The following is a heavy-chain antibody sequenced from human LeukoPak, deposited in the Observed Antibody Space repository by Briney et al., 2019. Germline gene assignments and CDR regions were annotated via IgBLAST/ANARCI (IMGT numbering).Heavy chain of an antibody. V-gene: IGHV4-59*01. CDR1: GGSLSSEY. J-gene: IGHJ4*02. Sequence: PSETLSLTCTVSGGSLSSEYWSWIRQPPGKGLDGIGYIYYNGCTNYNPSLKSRVTISVDTSKKPFSMKLSAVTADDRRLYSFARDFSDGYNDRSFDYWGQGTLVTVSS. CDR3: ARDFSDGYNDRSFDY. D-gene: IGHD5-24*01. CDR2: IYYNGCT.